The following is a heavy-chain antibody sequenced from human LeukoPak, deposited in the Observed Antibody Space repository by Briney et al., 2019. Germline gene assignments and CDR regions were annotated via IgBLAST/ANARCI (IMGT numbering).Heavy chain of an antibody. J-gene: IGHJ4*02. D-gene: IGHD5-18*01. Sequence: SETLSLTCAVYGGSFSGYFWSWIRQPPGKGLEWIGEINHSGSTNYNPSLKSRVTISVDTSKNQFSLKLSSVTAADTAVYYCARSGYSYGLDYWGQGTLVTVSS. V-gene: IGHV4-34*01. CDR3: ARSGYSYGLDY. CDR1: GGSFSGYF. CDR2: INHSGST.